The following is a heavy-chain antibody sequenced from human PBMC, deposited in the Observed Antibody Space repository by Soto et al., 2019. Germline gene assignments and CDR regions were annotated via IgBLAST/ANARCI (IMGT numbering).Heavy chain of an antibody. J-gene: IGHJ4*02. V-gene: IGHV1-69*01. Sequence: QVQLVQSGAEVKKPGSSVKVSCKASGGTFGSNGITWARQAPGQGIEWMGGIIAMLGTPTYAKKVQGRATISADESLTSSYLELRSLRSEDTGVYFCARGAMANFDYWGQGTVVTVSS. CDR1: GGTFGSNG. CDR3: ARGAMANFDY. CDR2: IIAMLGTP. D-gene: IGHD5-18*01.